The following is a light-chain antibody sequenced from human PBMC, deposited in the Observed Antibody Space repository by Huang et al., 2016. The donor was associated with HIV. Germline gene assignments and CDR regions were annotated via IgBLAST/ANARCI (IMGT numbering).Light chain of an antibody. CDR2: AAS. CDR1: QGISSY. J-gene: IGKJ2*01. CDR3: QQLNSYPYT. Sequence: IQLTQSPSSLSASVGDRVTITCRASQGISSYLAWYLQKPGKAPKLLIYAASTLQSGVPSRFSGSGSGTDFTLTISSLQPEDFATYYCQQLNSYPYTFGQGTKLEIK. V-gene: IGKV1-9*01.